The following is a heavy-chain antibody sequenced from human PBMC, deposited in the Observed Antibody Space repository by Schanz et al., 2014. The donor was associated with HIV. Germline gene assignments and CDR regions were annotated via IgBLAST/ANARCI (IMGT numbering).Heavy chain of an antibody. D-gene: IGHD5-12*01. V-gene: IGHV3-21*06. CDR1: GFTFSSYN. Sequence: EVQLVESGGGLVKPGGSLRLSCAASGFTFSSYNMNWVRQAPGKGLEWVSSISTSRSYIDYADSVKGRFTISRDNAKNSLYLQMNSLRDEDTAVYYCARDCLSGCPADYWGQGTLITVSS. J-gene: IGHJ4*02. CDR2: ISTSRSYI. CDR3: ARDCLSGCPADY.